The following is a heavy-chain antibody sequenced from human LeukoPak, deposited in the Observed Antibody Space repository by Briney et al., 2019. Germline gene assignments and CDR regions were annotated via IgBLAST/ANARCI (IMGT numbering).Heavy chain of an antibody. V-gene: IGHV3-49*04. D-gene: IGHD5-18*01. CDR1: GFTFSSYA. Sequence: PGGSLRLSCAASGFTFSSYAMSWVRQAPGKGLEWVGFIRSKAYGGTTEYAASVKGRFTISRDDSKSIAYLQMNSLKTEDTAVYYCTRGGTAMVDLPPDRWDYWGQGTLVTVSS. CDR3: TRGGTAMVDLPPDRWDY. J-gene: IGHJ4*02. CDR2: IRSKAYGGTT.